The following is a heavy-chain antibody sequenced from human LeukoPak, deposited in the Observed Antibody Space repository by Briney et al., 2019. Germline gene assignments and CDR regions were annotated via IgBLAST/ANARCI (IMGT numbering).Heavy chain of an antibody. CDR3: ARDRMRSGYYTYYYYYYMDV. D-gene: IGHD3-3*01. Sequence: ASVKVSCKASGYTFTGYYMHWVRQAPGQGLEWMGWINPNSGGTNYAQKFQGRVTMTRDTAISTAYMELSRLRSDDTAVYYCARDRMRSGYYTYYYYYYMDVWGKGTTVTVSS. CDR2: INPNSGGT. V-gene: IGHV1-2*02. J-gene: IGHJ6*03. CDR1: GYTFTGYY.